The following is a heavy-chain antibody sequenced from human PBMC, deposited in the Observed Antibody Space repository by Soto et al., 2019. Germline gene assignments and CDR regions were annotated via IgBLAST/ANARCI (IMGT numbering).Heavy chain of an antibody. V-gene: IGHV1-69*06. J-gene: IGHJ6*02. Sequence: SVKVSCKASGGTFSSYAISWVRQAPGQGLEWMGGIIPIFGTANYAQKFQGRVTITADKSTSTAYMELSSLRSEDTAVYYCASSANRFSRYYHGMDVWGQGTMVTVSS. CDR3: ASSANRFSRYYHGMDV. CDR1: GGTFSSYA. D-gene: IGHD3-16*02. CDR2: IIPIFGTA.